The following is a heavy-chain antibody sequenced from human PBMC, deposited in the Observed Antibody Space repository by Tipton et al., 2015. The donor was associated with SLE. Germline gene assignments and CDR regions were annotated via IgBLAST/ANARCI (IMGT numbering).Heavy chain of an antibody. CDR1: GDSISGFY. CDR3: ARERAVAGDYSYMDV. Sequence: TLSLTCTVAGDSISGFYWHWIRQPPGRGLEWIGYISTSGSTFYNPSLKSRVTISIDTSKKQFSLNLSSVTAADTAVYYCARERAVAGDYSYMDVWGKGTTVTVSS. CDR2: ISTSGST. J-gene: IGHJ6*03. V-gene: IGHV4-4*08. D-gene: IGHD6-19*01.